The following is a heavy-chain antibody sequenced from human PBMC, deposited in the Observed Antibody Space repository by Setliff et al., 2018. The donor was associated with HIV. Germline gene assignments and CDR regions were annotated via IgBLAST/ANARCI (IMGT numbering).Heavy chain of an antibody. CDR1: GYTFSNYD. J-gene: IGHJ4*02. CDR3: ARAPRGVGSSSHFDY. Sequence: GASVKVSCKASGYTFSNYDINWVRQATGQGLEWMGWMNPNSGNTGFAQKFQGRVTMTRNTSISTAYMQLSSLRSEDTAVYFCARAPRGVGSSSHFDYWGRGTLVT. D-gene: IGHD2-2*01. CDR2: MNPNSGNT. V-gene: IGHV1-8*02.